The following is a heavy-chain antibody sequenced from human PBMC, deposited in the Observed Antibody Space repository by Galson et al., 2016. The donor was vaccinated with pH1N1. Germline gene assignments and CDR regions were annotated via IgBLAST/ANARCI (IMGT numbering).Heavy chain of an antibody. CDR1: GGSISSGGYY. CDR3: ARLIYGDYTLNFDY. J-gene: IGHJ4*02. V-gene: IGHV4-31*03. Sequence: TLSLTCTVSGGSISSGGYYWSWIRQHPGKGLEWIGYIYYSGSTYYNPSLKSRVTISVDTSKNQFSLKLSSVTAADTAVYYCARLIYGDYTLNFDYWGQGTLVTVSS. CDR2: IYYSGST. D-gene: IGHD4-17*01.